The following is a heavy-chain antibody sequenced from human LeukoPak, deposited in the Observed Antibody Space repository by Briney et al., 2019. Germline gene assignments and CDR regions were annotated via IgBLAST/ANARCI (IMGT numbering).Heavy chain of an antibody. CDR3: VRGRKEYYDFWSGYFYYFDY. V-gene: IGHV4-61*01. J-gene: IGHJ4*02. CDR1: GGSVSSGSYY. D-gene: IGHD3-3*01. CDR2: IYYSGST. Sequence: PSETLSLTCTVSGGSVSSGSYYWSWIRQPPGKGLEWIGHIYYSGSTNYNPSLKSRVTISVDTSKNQFSLKLSSVTAADTAVYYCVRGRKEYYDFWSGYFYYFDYWGQGTLVTVSS.